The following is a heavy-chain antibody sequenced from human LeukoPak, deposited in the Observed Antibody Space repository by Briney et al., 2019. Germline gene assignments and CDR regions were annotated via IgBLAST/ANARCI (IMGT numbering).Heavy chain of an antibody. D-gene: IGHD6-6*01. CDR3: ARGVAARPLVGYYYYYGMDV. CDR2: IIPIFGTA. CDR1: GGTFSSYA. V-gene: IGHV1-69*13. Sequence: SVTVSCRASGGTFSSYAISWVRQAPGQGLEWMGGIIPIFGTANYAQKFQGRVTITADESTSTAYMELSSLRSEDTAVYYCARGVAARPLVGYYYYYGMDVWGQGTTVTVSS. J-gene: IGHJ6*02.